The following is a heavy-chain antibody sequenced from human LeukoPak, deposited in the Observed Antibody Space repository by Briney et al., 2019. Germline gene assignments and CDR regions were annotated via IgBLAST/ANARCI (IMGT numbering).Heavy chain of an antibody. CDR1: GFTFSSCW. D-gene: IGHD5-12*01. Sequence: GGSLRLSGAASGFTFSSCWIHWVRQVPGKGLVWVSRIKDGGTTTDYADSVKGRFTISRDDAKNTLYLQMNSLRAEDTAVYYCTTIRPGYWGQGTLVTVSP. CDR3: TTIRPGY. CDR2: IKDGGTTT. V-gene: IGHV3-74*01. J-gene: IGHJ4*02.